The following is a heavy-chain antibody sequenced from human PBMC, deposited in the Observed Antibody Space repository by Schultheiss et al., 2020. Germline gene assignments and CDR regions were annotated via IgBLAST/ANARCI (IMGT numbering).Heavy chain of an antibody. V-gene: IGHV3-30-3*01. Sequence: GESLKISCAASGFTFSSYAMSWVRQAPGKGLEWVAVISYDGSNKYYADSVKGRFTISRDNAKNSLYLQMNSLRAEDTAVYYCARDIRLYSTSYYGMDVWGQGTTVTVSS. CDR1: GFTFSSYA. D-gene: IGHD2-15*01. CDR3: ARDIRLYSTSYYGMDV. J-gene: IGHJ6*02. CDR2: ISYDGSNK.